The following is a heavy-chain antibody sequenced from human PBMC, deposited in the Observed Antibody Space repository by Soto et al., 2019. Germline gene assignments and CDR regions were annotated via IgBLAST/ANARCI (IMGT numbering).Heavy chain of an antibody. CDR1: GFTFSSYA. Sequence: EVQLLESGGGLVQPGGSLRLSCAASGFTFSSYAMSWVRQAPGKGLEWVSAISGSGGSTYYADSVKGRFTISRDNSKNTLYLQMNRLRAEDTAVYYCAKSRLERLGYLYWGQGTLVTVSS. CDR3: AKSRLERLGYLY. CDR2: ISGSGGST. V-gene: IGHV3-23*01. J-gene: IGHJ4*02. D-gene: IGHD1-1*01.